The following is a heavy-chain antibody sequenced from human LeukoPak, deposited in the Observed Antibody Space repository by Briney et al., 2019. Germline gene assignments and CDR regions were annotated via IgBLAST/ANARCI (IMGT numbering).Heavy chain of an antibody. J-gene: IGHJ6*02. V-gene: IGHV4-34*01. D-gene: IGHD3-10*01. CDR1: GGSFSGYY. CDR3: ARGSHWFGELSWGMDV. CDR2: INHSGST. Sequence: SETLSLTCAVYGGSFSGYYWSWIRQPPGKGLEWIGEINHSGSTNYNPSLKSRVTISVDTSKNQFSLKLSSVTAADTAVYYCARGSHWFGELSWGMDVWGQGTTVTVSS.